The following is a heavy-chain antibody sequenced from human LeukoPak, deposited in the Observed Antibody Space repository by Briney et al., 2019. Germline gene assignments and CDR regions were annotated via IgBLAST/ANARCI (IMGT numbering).Heavy chain of an antibody. CDR2: INHSGST. D-gene: IGHD3-22*01. CDR1: GGSFSGYY. J-gene: IGHJ4*02. CDR3: ASLYDSSGLDDY. V-gene: IGHV4-34*01. Sequence: SETLSLTCAVYGGSFSGYYWSCIRQPPGKGLEWSGEINHSGSTNYNPSLKSRVTISVDTSKNQFSPKLSSVTAADTAVYYCASLYDSSGLDDYWGQGTLVTVSS.